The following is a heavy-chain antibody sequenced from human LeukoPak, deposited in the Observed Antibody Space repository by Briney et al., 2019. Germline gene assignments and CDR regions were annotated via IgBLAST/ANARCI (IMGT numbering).Heavy chain of an antibody. D-gene: IGHD3-22*01. Sequence: ASVKVSCKASGYTFTGYYMHWVRQAPGQGLEWMGWINPNSGGTAYAQKFQGRVAMTRDTSISTAYMELSSLRSEDTAVYYCARGLGDYYDTSTYYYAVPAHWGQGTLVTVSS. J-gene: IGHJ4*02. V-gene: IGHV1-2*02. CDR2: INPNSGGT. CDR1: GYTFTGYY. CDR3: ARGLGDYYDTSTYYYAVPAH.